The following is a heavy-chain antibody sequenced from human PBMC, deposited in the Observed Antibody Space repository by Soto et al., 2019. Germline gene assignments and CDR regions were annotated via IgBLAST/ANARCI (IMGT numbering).Heavy chain of an antibody. CDR3: ARGGSDFWSCYYTMGKANWFDP. J-gene: IGHJ5*02. Sequence: PSETLSLTCAVSGGSISSGGYSWSWIRQPPGKGLEWIGYIYHSGSTYYNPSLKSRVTISVDRSKNQFPLKLSSVTAADTAVYYCARGGSDFWSCYYTMGKANWFDPWSQGTLVTVSS. CDR2: IYHSGST. CDR1: GGSISSGGYS. V-gene: IGHV4-30-2*01. D-gene: IGHD3-3*01.